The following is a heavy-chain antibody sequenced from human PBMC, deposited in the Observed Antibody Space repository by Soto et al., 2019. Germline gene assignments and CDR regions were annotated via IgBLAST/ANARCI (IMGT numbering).Heavy chain of an antibody. D-gene: IGHD3-10*01. CDR3: GKAVNIEVRGVPPPDF. J-gene: IGHJ4*02. V-gene: IGHV3-30*18. Sequence: QVQLVESGGGVVQPGRSLRLSCAASGFTFNAYGMHWVRQAPGKGLEWVATISYDGKNKFYADSVKGRFTISRDNSRDNSRNILYLQMNSLRAEDTAVYFCGKAVNIEVRGVPPPDFWGQGTLVIVS. CDR2: ISYDGKNK. CDR1: GFTFNAYG.